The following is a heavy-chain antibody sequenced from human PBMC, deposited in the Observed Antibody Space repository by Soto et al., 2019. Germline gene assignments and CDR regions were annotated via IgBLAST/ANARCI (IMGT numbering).Heavy chain of an antibody. Sequence: EVQLLESGGGLVQPGRSLRLSCAASGFIFSSYAMNWVRQAPGKGLEWVSAMSGTGGSTYYADSVKGRFTISRDNSKNTLYLQINSLRVEDTAEFYCAKAGFSSGWSPSYFDYWGQGTLVTVSS. CDR2: MSGTGGST. D-gene: IGHD6-19*01. CDR1: GFIFSSYA. CDR3: AKAGFSSGWSPSYFDY. V-gene: IGHV3-23*01. J-gene: IGHJ4*02.